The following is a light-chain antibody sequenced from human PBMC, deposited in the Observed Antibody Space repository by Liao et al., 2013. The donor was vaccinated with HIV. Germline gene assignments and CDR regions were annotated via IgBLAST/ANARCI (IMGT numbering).Light chain of an antibody. Sequence: SYELTQPSSVSVSPGQTARITCSGDVLTKKYARWFQQKPGQAPVVVICKDSERPSGIPERFSGSNSGNTATLTISGTQAMDEADYFCQAWDRSADVVFGGGTKLTVL. CDR2: KDS. CDR1: VLTKKY. J-gene: IGLJ2*01. CDR3: QAWDRSADVV. V-gene: IGLV3-27*01.